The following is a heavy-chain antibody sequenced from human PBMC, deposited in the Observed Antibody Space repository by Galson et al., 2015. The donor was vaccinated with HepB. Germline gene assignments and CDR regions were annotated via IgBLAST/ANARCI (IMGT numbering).Heavy chain of an antibody. D-gene: IGHD2-21*02. CDR1: GFTFSSYG. Sequence: SLRLSCAASGFTFSSYGMHWVRQAPGKGLEWVAVIWYDGSNKYYADSVKGRFTISRDNSKNTLYLQMNSLRAEDTAVYYCARDLCGGDCCSLDYWGQGTLVTVSS. CDR2: IWYDGSNK. J-gene: IGHJ4*02. CDR3: ARDLCGGDCCSLDY. V-gene: IGHV3-33*08.